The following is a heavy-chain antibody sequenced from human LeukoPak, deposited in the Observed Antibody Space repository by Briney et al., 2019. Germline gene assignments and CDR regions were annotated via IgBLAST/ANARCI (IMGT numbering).Heavy chain of an antibody. D-gene: IGHD3-10*01. CDR3: ARVSYGSGSRLYDY. CDR2: MNPNSGNT. J-gene: IGHJ4*02. Sequence: ASVKVSCKASGYTFTSYDINWVRQATGQGLEWMGWMNPNSGNTGYAQKFQGRVTMTRNTSISTAYMELSSLRSEDTAVYYCARVSYGSGSRLYDYWGQGTLDTVSS. CDR1: GYTFTSYD. V-gene: IGHV1-8*01.